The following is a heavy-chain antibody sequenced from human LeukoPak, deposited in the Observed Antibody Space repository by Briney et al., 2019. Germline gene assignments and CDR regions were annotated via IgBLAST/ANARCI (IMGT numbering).Heavy chain of an antibody. D-gene: IGHD3-10*01. CDR1: GYSFANYW. CDR3: ARSTIVRGILGSGGAFDV. V-gene: IGHV5-51*01. CDR2: VYPGNSHT. J-gene: IGHJ3*01. Sequence: GESLKISCTASGYSFANYWIGWVRQMPGKGLEFMGIVYPGNSHTKYSPSFQGQVTMSADQSLSPAYMQWSSLKASDTAMYYCARSTIVRGILGSGGAFDVWGQGSMVTVAS.